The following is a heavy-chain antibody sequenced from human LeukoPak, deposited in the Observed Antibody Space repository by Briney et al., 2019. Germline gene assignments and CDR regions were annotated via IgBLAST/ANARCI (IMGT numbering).Heavy chain of an antibody. CDR1: GYTFTSYG. Sequence: ASVTVSCKASGYTFTSYGISWVRQAPGQGLEWMGWINAYNGNTNYAQKLQGRVTMTTATPTSPAYMELRSLRSDDTAVYYCARDSNPTMPATWVWFDPWGQGTLVTVSS. V-gene: IGHV1-18*01. D-gene: IGHD2-2*01. J-gene: IGHJ5*02. CDR2: INAYNGNT. CDR3: ARDSNPTMPATWVWFDP.